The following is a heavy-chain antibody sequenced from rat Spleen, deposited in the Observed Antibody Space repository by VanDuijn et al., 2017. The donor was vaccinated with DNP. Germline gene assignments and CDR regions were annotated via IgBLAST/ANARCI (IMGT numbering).Heavy chain of an antibody. J-gene: IGHJ4*01. CDR3: ARDLIIRDTTSAMDA. V-gene: IGHV2-27*01. CDR1: GFSLTNYH. CDR2: LQSDGNT. D-gene: IGHD4-3*01. Sequence: QVQLKESGPGLVQPSQTLSLTCTVSGFSLTNYHVDWVRQPPGKGLEWMGRLQSDGNTDYNSVLKSRLSISRDTSKSQVFLQLNSLQTEDTATYYCARDLIIRDTTSAMDAWGQGTSVTVSS.